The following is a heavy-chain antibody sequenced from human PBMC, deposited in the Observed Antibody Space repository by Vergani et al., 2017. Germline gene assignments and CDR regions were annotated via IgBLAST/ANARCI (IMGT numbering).Heavy chain of an antibody. V-gene: IGHV1-69*01. Sequence: QVQLVQSGAEVKKPGASVKVSCKASGYTFTGYYMHWVRQAPGQGLEWMGGIIPIFGTANYAQKFQGRVTITADESTSTSYMELSSLRSEDTAVYYCASLGYCSSTSCYHDYWGQGTLVTVSS. J-gene: IGHJ4*02. CDR3: ASLGYCSSTSCYHDY. D-gene: IGHD2-2*01. CDR1: GYTFTGYY. CDR2: IIPIFGTA.